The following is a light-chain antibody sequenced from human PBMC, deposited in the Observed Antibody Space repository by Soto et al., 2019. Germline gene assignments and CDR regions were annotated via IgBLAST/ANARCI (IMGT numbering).Light chain of an antibody. J-gene: IGKJ4*01. V-gene: IGKV3-15*01. CDR3: QQYHTWPIT. CDR2: GAS. Sequence: EIVLTQFPGTLSLSPGERATLSCRASQSVSSSYLAWYQQKPGQAPRLLISGASTGATGIPARFSGSGSGTEFTLTISSLQSEDCAIYYCQQYHTWPITFGGGTKVDIK. CDR1: QSVSSSY.